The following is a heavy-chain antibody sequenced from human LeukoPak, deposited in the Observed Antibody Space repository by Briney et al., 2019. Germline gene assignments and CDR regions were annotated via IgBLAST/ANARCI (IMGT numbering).Heavy chain of an antibody. J-gene: IGHJ3*02. CDR3: ARVGECAFYI. CDR1: GGSISTYY. Sequence: PSETLSLSCTVSGGSISTYYLSWIRQPPGKTLEWIGYIYYTGNTNYNPSLKSRVTISVDTSKNLFSLKLSSVTAADTAVYYCARVGECAFYIWGGGRMLTVCS. CDR2: IYYTGNT. D-gene: IGHD3-16*01. V-gene: IGHV4-59*01.